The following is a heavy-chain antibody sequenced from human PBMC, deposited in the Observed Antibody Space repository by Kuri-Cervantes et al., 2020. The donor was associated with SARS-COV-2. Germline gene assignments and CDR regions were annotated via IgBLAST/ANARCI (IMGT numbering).Heavy chain of an antibody. V-gene: IGHV4-34*01. J-gene: IGHJ6*02. CDR3: ARDPTTYGMDV. Sequence: GSLRLSCAVYGGSFSDYSWSWIRQHPGKGLEWIGEINHSGSTNYNPSLKSRVTISVDTSKDQFSLKLSSVTAADTAVYYCARDPTTYGMDVWGQGTTVTVSS. CDR2: INHSGST. D-gene: IGHD1-7*01. CDR1: GGSFSDYS.